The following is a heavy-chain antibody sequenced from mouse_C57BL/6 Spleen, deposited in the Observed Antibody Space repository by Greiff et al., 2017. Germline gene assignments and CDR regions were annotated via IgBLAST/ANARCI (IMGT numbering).Heavy chain of an antibody. CDR3: VGQRDYYGSSPDY. D-gene: IGHD1-1*01. V-gene: IGHV10-1*01. CDR1: GFSFNTYA. J-gene: IGHJ2*01. Sequence: EVQRVESGGGLVQPKGSLKLSCAASGFSFNTYAMNWVRQAPGKGLEWVDRIRRKSNNYATYYAEAVKDRFTISRDESESMLYLQMNKLKTEDTAMYYWVGQRDYYGSSPDYWGQGTTLTVSS. CDR2: IRRKSNNYAT.